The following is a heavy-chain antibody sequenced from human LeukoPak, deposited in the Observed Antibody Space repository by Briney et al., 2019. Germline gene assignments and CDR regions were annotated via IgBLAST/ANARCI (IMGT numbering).Heavy chain of an antibody. CDR2: INSDGSWT. D-gene: IGHD2-2*01. J-gene: IGHJ4*02. CDR1: GNYW. V-gene: IGHV3-74*01. CDR3: VSFYETY. Sequence: HPGGSLRLSCAASGNYWMHWVRQAPGKGLVWVSHINSDGSWTSYADSVKGRFTISKDNAKNTVYLQMNNLRAEDTAVYYCVSFYETYWGRGTLVTVS.